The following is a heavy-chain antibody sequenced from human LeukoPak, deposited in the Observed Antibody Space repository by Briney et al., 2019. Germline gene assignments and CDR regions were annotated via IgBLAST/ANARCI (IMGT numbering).Heavy chain of an antibody. V-gene: IGHV4-38-2*02. D-gene: IGHD3-10*01. CDR2: INHSGST. CDR1: GYSISSGYY. J-gene: IGHJ6*03. Sequence: PSETLSLTCTVSGYSISSGYYWGWIRQPPGKGLEWIGEINHSGSTNYSPSLKSRVTISVDTSKNQFSLKLSSVTAADTAVYYCARGHGITMVRGVITRPLPYYYYMDVWGKGTTVTVSS. CDR3: ARGHGITMVRGVITRPLPYYYYMDV.